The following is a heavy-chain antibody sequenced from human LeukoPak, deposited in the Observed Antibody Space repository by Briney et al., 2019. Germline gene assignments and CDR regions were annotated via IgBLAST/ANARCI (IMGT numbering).Heavy chain of an antibody. V-gene: IGHV4-59*01. J-gene: IGHJ5*02. CDR3: ARVETGSPNYLKRRAVAGPNNWFDP. CDR1: GGSISSYY. CDR2: IYYSRRT. Sequence: SETLSFTATVSGGSISSYYWRWLRPPPGKGLEGIGKIYYSRRTNYKPSLKSRVTISVKTSKNQFSLKLSSVTAADTAVYYCARVETGSPNYLKRRAVAGPNNWFDPWGRGTLVTVSS. D-gene: IGHD6-19*01.